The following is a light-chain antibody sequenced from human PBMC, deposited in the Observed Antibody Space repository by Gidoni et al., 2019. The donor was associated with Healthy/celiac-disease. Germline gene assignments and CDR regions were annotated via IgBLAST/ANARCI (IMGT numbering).Light chain of an antibody. V-gene: IGLV2-11*01. CDR2: DVS. CDR1: SRDVGGYNY. CDR3: CSYAGSYTLV. J-gene: IGLJ2*01. Sequence: QSAPTQPRSVSGSPGPSVTISCTGTSRDVGGYNYVSWYQQHPGKAPKLRIYDVSKRPSGVPDRFSGPKSGNTSSLTISGLQAEDEADYYCCSYAGSYTLVFGGGTKLTVL.